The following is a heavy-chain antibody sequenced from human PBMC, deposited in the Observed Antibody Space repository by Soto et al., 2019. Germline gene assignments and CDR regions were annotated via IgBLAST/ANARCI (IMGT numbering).Heavy chain of an antibody. J-gene: IGHJ4*02. V-gene: IGHV3-48*01. Sequence: GGSLRLSCAASGFTFSSYSMNWVRQAPGKGLEWVSYISSSSSTIYYADSVKGRFTISRDNAKNSLYLQMNSLRAEDTAVYYCARDSLRNGDYGGTFDYWGQGTLVTVSS. D-gene: IGHD4-17*01. CDR3: ARDSLRNGDYGGTFDY. CDR1: GFTFSSYS. CDR2: ISSSSSTI.